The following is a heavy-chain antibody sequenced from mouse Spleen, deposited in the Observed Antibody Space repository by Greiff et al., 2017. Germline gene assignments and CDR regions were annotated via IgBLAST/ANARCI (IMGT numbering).Heavy chain of an antibody. Sequence: EVKLVESGPELVKPGASVKMSCKASGYTFTDYNMHWVKQSHGKSLEWIGYINPNNGGTSYNQKFKGKATLTVNKSSSTAYMELRSLTSEDSAVYYCASPSYYSNYGGFAYWGQGTLVTVSA. CDR3: ASPSYYSNYGGFAY. CDR1: GYTFTDYN. J-gene: IGHJ3*01. CDR2: INPNNGGT. D-gene: IGHD2-5*01. V-gene: IGHV1-22*01.